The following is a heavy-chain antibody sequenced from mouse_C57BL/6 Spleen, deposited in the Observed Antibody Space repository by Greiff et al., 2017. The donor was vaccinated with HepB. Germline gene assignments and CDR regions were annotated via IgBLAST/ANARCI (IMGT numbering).Heavy chain of an antibody. Sequence: EVQGVESGGGLVQPKGSLKLSCAASGFTFNTYAMHWVRQAPGKGLEWVARIRSKSSNYATYYADSVKDRFTISRDDSQSMLYLQMNNLKTEDTAMYYCGRENYGNYYYAMDYWGQGTSVTVSS. CDR1: GFTFNTYA. CDR2: IRSKSSNYAT. V-gene: IGHV10-3*01. CDR3: GRENYGNYYYAMDY. J-gene: IGHJ4*01. D-gene: IGHD2-1*01.